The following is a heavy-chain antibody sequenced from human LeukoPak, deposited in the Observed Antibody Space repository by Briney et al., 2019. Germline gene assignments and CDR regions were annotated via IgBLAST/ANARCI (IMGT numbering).Heavy chain of an antibody. D-gene: IGHD6-13*01. CDR2: IYTSGST. CDR3: ARDRQQLVPWYYYYMDV. CDR1: GGSISSYY. V-gene: IGHV4-4*07. J-gene: IGHJ6*03. Sequence: PSETLSLTCTVSGGSISSYYWSWIRQPAGKGLECIGRIYTSGSTNYNPSLKSRVTMSVDTSKNQFSLKLSSVTAADTAVYYCARDRQQLVPWYYYYMDVWGKGTTVTVSS.